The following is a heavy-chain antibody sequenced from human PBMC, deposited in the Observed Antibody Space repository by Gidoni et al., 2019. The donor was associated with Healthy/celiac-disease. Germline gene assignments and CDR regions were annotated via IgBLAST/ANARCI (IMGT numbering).Heavy chain of an antibody. D-gene: IGHD2-15*01. Sequence: EVQLVQSGAEVKKPGESLKISCKGSGYSFTSYWIGWVRQMPGKGLEWMGIIYPGDSDTRYSPSFQGQVTISADKSTSTAYLQWSSLKASDTAMYYCARPYCSGGSCYDDAFDIWGQGTMVTVSS. V-gene: IGHV5-51*03. J-gene: IGHJ3*02. CDR2: IYPGDSDT. CDR3: ARPYCSGGSCYDDAFDI. CDR1: GYSFTSYW.